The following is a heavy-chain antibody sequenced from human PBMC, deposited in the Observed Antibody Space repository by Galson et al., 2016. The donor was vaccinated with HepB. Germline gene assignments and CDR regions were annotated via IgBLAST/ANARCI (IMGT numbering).Heavy chain of an antibody. CDR3: AKDYSIGNYYYYGMDV. D-gene: IGHD4-11*01. CDR1: GFTFSFYG. CDR2: ISYDGSNK. Sequence: SLRLSCAASGFTFSFYGMHWVRQGPGKGLEWVAVISYDGSNKYYADSVKGRFTISRDNSKNTLYLQMNSLATEDTAVYYCAKDYSIGNYYYYGMDVWGQGTTATVSS. J-gene: IGHJ6*02. V-gene: IGHV3-30*18.